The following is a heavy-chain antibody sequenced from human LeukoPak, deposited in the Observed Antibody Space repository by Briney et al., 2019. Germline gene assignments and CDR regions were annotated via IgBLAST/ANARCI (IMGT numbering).Heavy chain of an antibody. CDR3: ARRPTGEPKFDY. CDR2: IYSSGST. Sequence: SETLSLTCSVSGGSISNYFWTWIRQPPGKGLEWIGYIYSSGSTYYNPSLKSPVTISVDTSKNRFTLKPSTVTAADTAVYYCARRPTGEPKFDYWGQGTLVTVSS. D-gene: IGHD7-27*01. V-gene: IGHV4-59*08. CDR1: GGSISNYF. J-gene: IGHJ4*02.